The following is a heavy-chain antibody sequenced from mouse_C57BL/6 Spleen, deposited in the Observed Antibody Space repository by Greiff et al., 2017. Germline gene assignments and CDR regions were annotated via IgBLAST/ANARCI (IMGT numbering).Heavy chain of an antibody. CDR2: INPNNGGT. CDR1: GYTFTDYN. Sequence: EVKLMESGPELVKPGASVKIPCKASGYTFTDYNMDWVKQSHGKSLEWIGDINPNNGGTIYNQKFKGKATLTVDKSSSTAYMELRSLTSEDTAVYYCARSGYGNYWYFDVWGTGTTVTVSS. D-gene: IGHD2-1*01. CDR3: ARSGYGNYWYFDV. J-gene: IGHJ1*03. V-gene: IGHV1-18*01.